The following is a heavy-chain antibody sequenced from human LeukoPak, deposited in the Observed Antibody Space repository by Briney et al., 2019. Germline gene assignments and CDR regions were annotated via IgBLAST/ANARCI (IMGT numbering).Heavy chain of an antibody. J-gene: IGHJ4*02. CDR3: ARDQGYSYYYLDY. CDR2: INGNGAST. Sequence: GRSLRLSCAASGFTFNTHAMSWVREAPGKGLEWVSGINGNGASTYYSDSVKGRFTISRDNSKHTLYLQMRSLRAEDTAVYYCARDQGYSYYYLDYWGQGTLVTASS. V-gene: IGHV3-23*01. CDR1: GFTFNTHA. D-gene: IGHD5-18*01.